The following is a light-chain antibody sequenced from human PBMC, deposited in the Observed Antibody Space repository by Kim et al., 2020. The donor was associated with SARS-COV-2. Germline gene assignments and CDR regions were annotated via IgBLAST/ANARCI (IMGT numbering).Light chain of an antibody. CDR3: KSRDSSGKGV. CDR2: GKN. CDR1: SLRSYY. Sequence: SSELTQDPAVSVALGQTVRITCQGDSLRSYYASWYQQKPGQAPVLVIYGKNNRPSGITDRFSGSSSGNTASLTITGAQAEDEADYYCKSRDSSGKGVFGG. V-gene: IGLV3-19*01. J-gene: IGLJ3*02.